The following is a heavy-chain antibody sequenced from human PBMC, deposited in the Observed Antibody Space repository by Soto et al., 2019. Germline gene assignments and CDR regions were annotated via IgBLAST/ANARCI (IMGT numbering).Heavy chain of an antibody. V-gene: IGHV1-18*01. J-gene: IGHJ1*01. D-gene: IGHD6-13*01. Sequence: GASVKVSCKASGYTFTNYGTSWVRQAPGQGPEWMGWISGYNGNTNYAQKLQGRVTMTTDTSTSTAYIELRSLRSDDTAVYYCARGGSSWSAEYYQHWGQGTLVTVSS. CDR1: GYTFTNYG. CDR3: ARGGSSWSAEYYQH. CDR2: ISGYNGNT.